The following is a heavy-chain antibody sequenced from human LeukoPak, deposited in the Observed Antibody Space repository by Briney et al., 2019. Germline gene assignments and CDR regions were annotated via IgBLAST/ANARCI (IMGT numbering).Heavy chain of an antibody. J-gene: IGHJ4*02. Sequence: SGTLSLTCTVSGGSISSGSYYWSWIRQPAGKGLEWIGRIYTSGSTNYNPSLKSRVTISVDTSKNQFSLKLSSVTAADTAVYYCARSGWHSSGYPITFDYWGQGTLVTVSS. D-gene: IGHD3-22*01. CDR2: IYTSGST. CDR3: ARSGWHSSGYPITFDY. V-gene: IGHV4-61*02. CDR1: GGSISSGSYY.